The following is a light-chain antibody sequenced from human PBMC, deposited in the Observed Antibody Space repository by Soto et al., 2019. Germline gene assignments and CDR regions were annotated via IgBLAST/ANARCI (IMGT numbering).Light chain of an antibody. CDR3: QQYNNWLTWK. J-gene: IGKJ1*01. CDR1: QSVSSY. V-gene: IGKV3-15*01. CDR2: GAS. Sequence: EIVLTQSPATLSLSPVERATLSCMASQSVSSYLAWYQQKPGQAPRLLIYGASTRATGIPARFSGSGSGTEFTLTISSLQSEDFAVYYCQQYNNWLTWKFGQGTKVDIK.